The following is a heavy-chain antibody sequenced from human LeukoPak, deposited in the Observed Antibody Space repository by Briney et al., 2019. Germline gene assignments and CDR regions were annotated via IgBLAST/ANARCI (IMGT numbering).Heavy chain of an antibody. D-gene: IGHD1-26*01. CDR2: FYYSGST. CDR3: TRESGAFSPFGF. J-gene: IGHJ4*02. Sequence: PSETLSLTCTVSGGSITSNYDWGWIRQPPGKGLEWIGNFYYSGSTYYNPSLKSRVTISVDTSNKQFSLKLSSVTAADTAVYYCTRESGAFSPFGFWGQGTLVT. CDR1: GGSITSNYD. V-gene: IGHV4-39*02.